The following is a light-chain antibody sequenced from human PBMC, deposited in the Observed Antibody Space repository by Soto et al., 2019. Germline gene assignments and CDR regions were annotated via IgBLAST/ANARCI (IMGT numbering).Light chain of an antibody. CDR2: GAS. J-gene: IGKJ1*01. Sequence: EVVMTQSPASLSVTPGDSVSLSCRASQNVRCSLSWYQTRPGYGLRLLTDGASDRAVGSPARSSASGSVTEFTLTLSSLKSEDFAVYYCQMYTYWKRTIGQGTKVDIK. V-gene: IGKV3-15*01. CDR1: QNVRCS. CDR3: QMYTYWKRT.